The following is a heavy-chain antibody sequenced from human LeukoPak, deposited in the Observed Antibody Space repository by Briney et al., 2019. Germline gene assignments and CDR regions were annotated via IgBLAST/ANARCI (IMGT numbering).Heavy chain of an antibody. CDR3: ARGQLTYDSSGYYVAGWFDP. D-gene: IGHD3-22*01. V-gene: IGHV1-46*01. CDR2: IYPRDGST. Sequence: GASVKVSCKASGYTFTSNYIHWVRQAPGQGLEWMGMIYPRDGSTSYAQKFQGRVTVTRDTSTSTVHMELSGLRSEDTAVYYCARGQLTYDSSGYYVAGWFDPWGQGTLVTVSS. J-gene: IGHJ5*02. CDR1: GYTFTSNY.